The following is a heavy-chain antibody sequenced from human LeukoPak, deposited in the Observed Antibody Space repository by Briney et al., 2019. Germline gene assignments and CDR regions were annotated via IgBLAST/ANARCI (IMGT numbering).Heavy chain of an antibody. CDR3: AKGWYYYDSSGFYLFDY. V-gene: IGHV3-66*01. J-gene: IGHJ4*02. CDR2: IYSGGST. CDR1: GFTVSSNY. Sequence: GGSLRLSCAASGFTVSSNYMSWVRQAPGKGLEWVSVIYSGGSTYYADSVKGRFTISRDNSKNTLYLQMNSLRAEDTAVYYCAKGWYYYDSSGFYLFDYWGQGTLVTVSS. D-gene: IGHD3-22*01.